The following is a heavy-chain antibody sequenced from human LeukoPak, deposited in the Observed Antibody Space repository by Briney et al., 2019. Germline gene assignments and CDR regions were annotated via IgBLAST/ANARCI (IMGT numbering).Heavy chain of an antibody. Sequence: GGSLRLSCAASGLTFSNSRFHWVRQAPGKGLEWVAFIRHDGSDKYYADSVKGRFISSRDNSKNNVYLQMNSLRIEDSALYYCANDFNWATDYWGQGTLVTVSS. J-gene: IGHJ4*02. D-gene: IGHD1-1*01. CDR3: ANDFNWATDY. CDR2: IRHDGSDK. CDR1: GLTFSNSR. V-gene: IGHV3-30*02.